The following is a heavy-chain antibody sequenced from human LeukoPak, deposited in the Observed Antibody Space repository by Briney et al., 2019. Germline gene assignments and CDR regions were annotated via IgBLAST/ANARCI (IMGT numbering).Heavy chain of an antibody. Sequence: GGSLRLSCAASGFTFSTDGIPWVRQAPGKGLEWLADITFDGANKYYADSVRGRFTISRDNSKNTLYLEMNSLRPEDTAVYYCAKGLSGNSFYFDYWGQGTLVTVSS. D-gene: IGHD1-20*01. J-gene: IGHJ4*02. CDR1: GFTFSTDG. CDR2: ITFDGANK. CDR3: AKGLSGNSFYFDY. V-gene: IGHV3-30*02.